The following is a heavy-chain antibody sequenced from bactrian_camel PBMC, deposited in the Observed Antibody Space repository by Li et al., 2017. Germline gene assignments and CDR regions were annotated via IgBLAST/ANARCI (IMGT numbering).Heavy chain of an antibody. J-gene: IGHJ4*01. CDR1: GYISSRHC. CDR3: AAGTRIIVGDYCDGITN. D-gene: IGHD4*01. CDR2: IRRDGDE. Sequence: HVQLVESGGGSVQAGGSLRLSCTHSGYISSRHCMGWFRQAPGKAREGIAGIRRDGDEYYADSVKGRFTISQDNAKNIIYLQMSSLTPDDTAMYYCAAGTRIIVGDYCDGITNWGQGTQVTVS. V-gene: IGHV3S6*01.